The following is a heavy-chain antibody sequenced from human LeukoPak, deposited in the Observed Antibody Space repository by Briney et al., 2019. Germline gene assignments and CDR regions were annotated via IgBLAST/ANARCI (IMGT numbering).Heavy chain of an antibody. CDR2: ISGSGGST. CDR3: AKDEYYYDSSGYQTDY. D-gene: IGHD3-22*01. V-gene: IGHV3-23*01. J-gene: IGHJ4*02. Sequence: GGYLRLSCAASGFTFSSYAMSWVRQAPGKGLEWDSAISGSGGSTYYADSVKGRFTISRDNSKNTLYLQMNSLRAEDTAVYYCAKDEYYYDSSGYQTDYWGQGTLVTVSS. CDR1: GFTFSSYA.